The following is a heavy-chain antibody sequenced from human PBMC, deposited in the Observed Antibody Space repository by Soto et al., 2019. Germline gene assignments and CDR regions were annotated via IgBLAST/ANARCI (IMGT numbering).Heavy chain of an antibody. CDR2: TYYRSRWYN. J-gene: IGHJ6*03. Sequence: SQTLSLTCAISGDSVSSNSAAWNWIRQSPSRGLEWLGRTYYRSRWYNDHAVSVKSRITVNPDTSKNQFSLQLTSVTPEDTAVYYCAGTTSHYWYYMDVWGKGTTVTVSS. CDR3: AGTTSHYWYYMDV. CDR1: GDSVSSNSAA. D-gene: IGHD1-7*01. V-gene: IGHV6-1*01.